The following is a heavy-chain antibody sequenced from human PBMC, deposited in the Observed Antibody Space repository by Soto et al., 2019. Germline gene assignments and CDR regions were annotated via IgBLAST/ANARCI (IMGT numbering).Heavy chain of an antibody. J-gene: IGHJ5*02. CDR1: GGSFSGYY. D-gene: IGHD5-18*01. V-gene: IGHV4-34*01. Sequence: SATLSLTCAVYGGSFSGYYWSWIRQPPGKGLEWIGEINHSGSTNYNPSLKSRVTISVDTSKNQFSLKLSSVTAADTAVYYCARGKIQLWFGGWFDPCGQGTLVTVSP. CDR3: ARGKIQLWFGGWFDP. CDR2: INHSGST.